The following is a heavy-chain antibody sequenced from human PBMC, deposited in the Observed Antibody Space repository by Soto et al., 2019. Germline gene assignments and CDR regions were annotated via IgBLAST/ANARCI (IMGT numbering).Heavy chain of an antibody. CDR1: GYTFTGDY. J-gene: IGHJ3*02. D-gene: IGHD1-26*01. CDR3: ARGAVGDHDAFDI. Sequence: ASVKGSCKASGYTFTGDYMDWVRQAPGQGLEWMGWINPNSGGTNYAQKFQGRVTITADESTSTAYMELSSLRSEDTAVYYCARGAVGDHDAFDIWGKGTMATVS. CDR2: INPNSGGT. V-gene: IGHV1-2*02.